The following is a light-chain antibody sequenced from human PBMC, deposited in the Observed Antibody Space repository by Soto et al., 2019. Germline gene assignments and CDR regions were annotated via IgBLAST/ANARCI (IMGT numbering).Light chain of an antibody. CDR3: CSYAGSRTFV. CDR1: SRDVGNYNL. CDR2: EGS. Sequence: QSALTQSASVSGSPGQSITISCTGTSRDVGNYNLVSCHLQHPGKAPKVMIYEGSKWPSGISNRFSDSKSGNTASLTISGLQAEDEGDYHCCSYAGSRTFVFGGGTKLTVL. V-gene: IGLV2-23*01. J-gene: IGLJ3*02.